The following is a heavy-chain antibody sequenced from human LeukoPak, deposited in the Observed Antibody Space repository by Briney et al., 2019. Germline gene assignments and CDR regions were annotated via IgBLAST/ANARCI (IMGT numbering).Heavy chain of an antibody. J-gene: IGHJ4*02. D-gene: IGHD3-9*01. CDR2: MNPNSGGT. V-gene: IGHV1-2*02. CDR3: AKLTGGLTD. Sequence: ASVKVSCKASGYNFTGYYMHWVRQAPGQGPEWMAWMNPNSGGTNYAQKFQGRVTMTRDTSISTADMELSRLNSDDTAVYYCAKLTGGLTDWGQGTLVTVSS. CDR1: GYNFTGYY.